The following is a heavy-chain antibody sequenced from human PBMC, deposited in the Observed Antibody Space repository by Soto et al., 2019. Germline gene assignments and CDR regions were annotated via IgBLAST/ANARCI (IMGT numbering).Heavy chain of an antibody. CDR3: ASRYSSSWYHYYYGMDV. V-gene: IGHV4-39*07. CDR1: GGSISSSSYY. Sequence: PSETLSLTCTVSGGSISSSSYYWGWIRQPPGKGLEWIGGIYHSGSTNYTPSLKSRVPISVDTSKNQFSLKLSSVTAADTAVYYCASRYSSSWYHYYYGMDVWGQGTTVTVSS. D-gene: IGHD6-13*01. J-gene: IGHJ6*02. CDR2: IYHSGST.